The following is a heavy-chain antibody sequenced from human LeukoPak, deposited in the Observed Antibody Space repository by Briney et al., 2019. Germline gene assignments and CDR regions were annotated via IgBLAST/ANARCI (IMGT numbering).Heavy chain of an antibody. V-gene: IGHV4-34*01. J-gene: IGHJ4*02. CDR1: GGSFSGYY. Sequence: SETQSLTCAVYGGSFSGYYWSWIRQPPGNGLEWIGEINHSGSTNYNPSLKSRVTISVDTSKNQFSLKLSSVTAADTAVYYCATLPAGTSYLGPGTLLYWGQGTLVTVSS. D-gene: IGHD6-13*01. CDR2: INHSGST. CDR3: ATLPAGTSYLGPGTLLY.